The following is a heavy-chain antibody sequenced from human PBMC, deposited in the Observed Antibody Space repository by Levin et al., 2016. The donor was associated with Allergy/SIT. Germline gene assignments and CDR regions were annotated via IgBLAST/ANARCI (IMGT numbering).Heavy chain of an antibody. CDR1: GFTFSNYA. D-gene: IGHD6-13*01. CDR3: AKERVASATLYYYYGMDV. J-gene: IGHJ6*02. Sequence: GGSLRLSCAASGFTFSNYAMSWVRQAPGKGLEWVSSISPTGATTYYADSVKGHFTISRDNSKNTLYLQMNSLRAEDTALYSCAKERVASATLYYYYGMDVWGQGTTVTVSS. CDR2: ISPTGATT. V-gene: IGHV3-23*01.